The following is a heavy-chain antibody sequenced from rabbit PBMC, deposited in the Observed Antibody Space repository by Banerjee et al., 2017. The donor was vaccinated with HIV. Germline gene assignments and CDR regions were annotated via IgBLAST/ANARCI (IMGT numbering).Heavy chain of an antibody. J-gene: IGHJ4*01. CDR2: IYTTSGST. CDR3: ARAYNSGWGGYFNL. D-gene: IGHD4-1*01. Sequence: QQQLEESGGGLVKPGGTLTLTCKASGIDFSSYYRMCWVRQAPGRGLELIACIYTTSGSTWYASWVNGRFTISRSTSLNTVTLQMTSLTPADTATYFCARAYNSGWGGYFNLWGPGTLVTVS. V-gene: IGHV1S43*01. CDR1: GIDFSSYYR.